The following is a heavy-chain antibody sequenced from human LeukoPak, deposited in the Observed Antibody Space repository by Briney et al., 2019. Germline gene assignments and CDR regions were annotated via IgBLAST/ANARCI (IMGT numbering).Heavy chain of an antibody. Sequence: SSVKVPCKASGGTFSSYAISWVRQAPGQGLEWMGGIIPIFGTANYAQKFQGRVTITADESTSTAYMELSSLRSEDTAVYYCARDWVYSGSYSFWFDPWGQGTLVTVSS. CDR1: GGTFSSYA. V-gene: IGHV1-69*01. D-gene: IGHD1-26*01. CDR2: IIPIFGTA. CDR3: ARDWVYSGSYSFWFDP. J-gene: IGHJ5*02.